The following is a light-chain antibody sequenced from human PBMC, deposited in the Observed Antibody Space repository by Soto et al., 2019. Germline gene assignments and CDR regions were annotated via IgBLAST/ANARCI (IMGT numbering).Light chain of an antibody. J-gene: IGKJ2*01. V-gene: IGKV3-15*01. CDR1: QTVSSN. Sequence: EIVMTQSPATLSVSPGERATLSCRASQTVSSNLAWYQQKPGQAPRLLIHGASTRATGVQARFSGSGSGTEFTLTITSLQSEDFAVYYCQQYHNWPPQYTFGQGTKLQIK. CDR2: GAS. CDR3: QQYHNWPPQYT.